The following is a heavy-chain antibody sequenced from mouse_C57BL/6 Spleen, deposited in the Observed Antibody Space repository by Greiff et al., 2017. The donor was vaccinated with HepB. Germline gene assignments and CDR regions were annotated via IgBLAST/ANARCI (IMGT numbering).Heavy chain of an antibody. D-gene: IGHD1-1*01. V-gene: IGHV1-82*01. J-gene: IGHJ1*03. CDR2: IYPGDGDT. CDR1: GFAFSSYW. CDR3: PRGHGSSYGYWDFDV. Sequence: VQLQQSGPELVKPGASVKISCKASGFAFSSYWMNWVKQRPGKGLEWIGRIYPGDGDTNYNGKFKGKATMTADKSSSTAYMQLSSLTSEDSAVYFCPRGHGSSYGYWDFDVWGTGTTVTVA.